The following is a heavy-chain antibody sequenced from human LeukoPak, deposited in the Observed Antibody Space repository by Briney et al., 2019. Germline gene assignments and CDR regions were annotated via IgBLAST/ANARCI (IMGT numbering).Heavy chain of an antibody. V-gene: IGHV3-53*01. D-gene: IGHD6-13*01. CDR3: AAVAAAGPLGSDAFDI. Sequence: PGGSLRLSCAASGSTVSSNYMSWVRQAPGKGLEWVSVIYRGGSTYYADSVKGRFTISRDNSKNTLYLQMNSLRAEDTAVYYCAAVAAAGPLGSDAFDIWGQGTMVTVS. CDR2: IYRGGST. CDR1: GSTVSSNY. J-gene: IGHJ3*02.